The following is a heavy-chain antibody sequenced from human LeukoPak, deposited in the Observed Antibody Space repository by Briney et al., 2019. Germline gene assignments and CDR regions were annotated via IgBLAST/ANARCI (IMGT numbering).Heavy chain of an antibody. V-gene: IGHV3-30-3*01. Sequence: GGSLRLSCAASGFTFSTYAMHWVRQAPGKGLEWVAVISYDGSNKYYADSVKGRFTISRDNSKNTLYLQMNSLRADDTAVYYCAREHSGYIYYYHYMDVWGKGTTVTVSS. D-gene: IGHD5-12*01. J-gene: IGHJ6*03. CDR3: AREHSGYIYYYHYMDV. CDR1: GFTFSTYA. CDR2: ISYDGSNK.